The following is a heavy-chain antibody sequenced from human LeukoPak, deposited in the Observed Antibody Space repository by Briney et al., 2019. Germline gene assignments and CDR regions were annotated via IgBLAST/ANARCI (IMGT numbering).Heavy chain of an antibody. J-gene: IGHJ4*02. CDR3: ATDLRHPVGGTSY. CDR1: GFTFSSYS. V-gene: IGHV3-48*04. CDR2: ISSSSSTI. Sequence: GGSLRLSCAASGFTFSSYSMNWVRQAPGKGLEWVSYISSSSSTIYFADSVKGRFTGSRDNAKTSLYLQMKSLRAEDTAVYYSATDLRHPVGGTSYWGQGTLVTVSS. D-gene: IGHD4-23*01.